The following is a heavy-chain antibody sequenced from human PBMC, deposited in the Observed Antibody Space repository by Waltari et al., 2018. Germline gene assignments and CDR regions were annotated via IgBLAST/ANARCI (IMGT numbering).Heavy chain of an antibody. CDR1: GGSISSYY. V-gene: IGHV4-59*01. J-gene: IGHJ2*01. Sequence: QVQLQESGPGLVKPSETLSLTCTVSGGSISSYYCSWIRPPPGKGLEWIGYIYYSGSTNYNPSLKSRVTISVDTSKNQFSLKLSSVTAADTAVYYCARVSTVTTFTLGWYFDLWGRGTLVTVSS. D-gene: IGHD4-17*01. CDR2: IYYSGST. CDR3: ARVSTVTTFTLGWYFDL.